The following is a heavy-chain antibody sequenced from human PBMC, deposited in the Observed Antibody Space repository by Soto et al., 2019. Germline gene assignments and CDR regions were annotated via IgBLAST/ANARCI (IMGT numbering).Heavy chain of an antibody. CDR3: AKDNDILTGNFDY. CDR2: ISGSGGST. Sequence: GSLRLSCAASGFTFSSYGMSWVRQAPGKGLEWVSAISGSGGSTYYADSVKGRFTISRDNSKNTLYLQMNSLRAEDTAVYYCAKDNDILTGNFDYWGQGTLVTVSS. J-gene: IGHJ4*02. CDR1: GFTFSSYG. D-gene: IGHD3-9*01. V-gene: IGHV3-23*01.